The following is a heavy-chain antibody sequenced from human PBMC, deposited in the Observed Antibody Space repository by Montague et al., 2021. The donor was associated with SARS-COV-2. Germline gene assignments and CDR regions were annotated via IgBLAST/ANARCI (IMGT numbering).Heavy chain of an antibody. V-gene: IGHV4-34*01. CDR1: GSWYRGSD. Sequence: SETLSLTCAVHGSWYRGSDRKSTRLNPRNSLKWIADVIHRGKTSYNPSLQSRLTMSVDTYKKQFSLRLSSVTAADTAVYFCAKGSHIYETRGLRTGWFDPWGQGTLVTVSS. CDR3: AKGSHIYETRGLRTGWFDP. J-gene: IGHJ5*02. D-gene: IGHD7-27*01. CDR2: VIHRGKT.